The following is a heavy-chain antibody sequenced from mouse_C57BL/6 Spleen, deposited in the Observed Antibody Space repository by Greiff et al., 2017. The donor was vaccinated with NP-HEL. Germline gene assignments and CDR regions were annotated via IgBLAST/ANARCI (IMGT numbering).Heavy chain of an antibody. J-gene: IGHJ3*01. CDR1: GYTFTSYW. CDR3: ARSYGSSYLFAY. D-gene: IGHD1-1*01. Sequence: QVQLQQPGAELVRPGSSVKLSCKASGYTFTSYWMHWVKQRPIQGLEWIGNIDPSDSETHYNQKFKDKATLTVDKSSSTAYMQLSSLTSEDSAVYYCARSYGSSYLFAYWGQGTLVTVSA. CDR2: IDPSDSET. V-gene: IGHV1-52*01.